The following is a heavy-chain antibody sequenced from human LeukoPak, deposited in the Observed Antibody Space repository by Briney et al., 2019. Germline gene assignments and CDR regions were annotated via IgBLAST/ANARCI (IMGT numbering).Heavy chain of an antibody. CDR3: ARGFDGYYGFDI. J-gene: IGHJ3*02. CDR1: GFTFTTYC. V-gene: IGHV3-7*05. Sequence: PGGSLRLSCAASGFTFTTYCMSCVRQAPGKGLESVANINQNGIEKYYVASVKGRFTISRDNAKNSMYVQMNSLRAEDTALYYCARGFDGYYGFDIWGPGKMVNVSS. CDR2: INQNGIEK. D-gene: IGHD5-24*01.